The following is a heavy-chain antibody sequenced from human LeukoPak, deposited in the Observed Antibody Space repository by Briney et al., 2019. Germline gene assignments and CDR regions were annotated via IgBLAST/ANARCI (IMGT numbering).Heavy chain of an antibody. V-gene: IGHV3-21*01. D-gene: IGHD3-9*01. CDR1: GFTFSSYT. CDR2: ISSSNSYI. CDR3: ARTDYDILTGSSDYYYYMDV. Sequence: GGSLRLSCAASGFTFSSYTMNWVRQAPGKGLEWVSSISSSNSYIYYADSVKGRFTISRDNAKNSLHLQMNSLRAEDTAVYYCARTDYDILTGSSDYYYYMDVWGKGTTVTVSS. J-gene: IGHJ6*03.